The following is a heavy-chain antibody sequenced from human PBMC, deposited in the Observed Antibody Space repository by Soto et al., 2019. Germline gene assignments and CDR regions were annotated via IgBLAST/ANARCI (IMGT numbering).Heavy chain of an antibody. CDR2: ISSGSAFI. V-gene: IGHV3-21*01. Sequence: EVQVVESGGGLVKPGGSLRLSCNFSFSMYSMDWVRQAPGKGLEWVASISSGSAFIKYADSVKVRFTISRYNAKNSVSLQMDSLRVEDTAMYYCAREQGGSYDSWFVPWVRGTLVTVSS. J-gene: IGHJ5*02. CDR3: AREQGGSYDSWFVP. D-gene: IGHD1-26*01. CDR1: SFSMYS.